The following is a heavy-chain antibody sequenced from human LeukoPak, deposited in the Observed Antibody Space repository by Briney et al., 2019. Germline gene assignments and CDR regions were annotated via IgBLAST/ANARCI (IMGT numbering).Heavy chain of an antibody. CDR1: GYTFTSYG. V-gene: IGHV1-18*01. Sequence: GASVKVSCKASGYTFTSYGISWVRQAPRQGLEWMGWISAYNGNTNYAQKLQGRVTTTTDTSTSTAYMELRSLRSDDTAVYYCARVWVVSAAAGIHWFDPWGQGTLVTVSS. CDR3: ARVWVVSAAAGIHWFDP. D-gene: IGHD6-13*01. J-gene: IGHJ5*02. CDR2: ISAYNGNT.